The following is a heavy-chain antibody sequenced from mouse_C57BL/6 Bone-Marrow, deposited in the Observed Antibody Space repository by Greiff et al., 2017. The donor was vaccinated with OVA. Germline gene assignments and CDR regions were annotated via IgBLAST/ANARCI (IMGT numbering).Heavy chain of an antibody. CDR1: GFTFSSYG. V-gene: IGHV5-6*01. J-gene: IGHJ4*01. CDR3: ARHGDDDAMDY. D-gene: IGHD2-3*01. CDR2: ISSGGSYT. Sequence: EVQRVESGGDLVKPGGSLKLSCAASGFTFSSYGMSWVRQTPDKRLEWVATISSGGSYTYYPDSVKGRFTISRDNAKNTLYLQMSSLKSEDTAMYYCARHGDDDAMDYWGQGTSVTVSS.